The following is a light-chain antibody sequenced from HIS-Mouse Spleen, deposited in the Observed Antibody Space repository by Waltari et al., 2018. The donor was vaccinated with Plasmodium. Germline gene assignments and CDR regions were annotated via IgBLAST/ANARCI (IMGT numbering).Light chain of an antibody. CDR1: SDLHFGSYN. CDR2: YYSDSDT. Sequence: QPVLTQPPSSSASPGESARLTCTFPSDLHFGSYNLYQYQPKPGSPPRYLLYYYSDSDTCQGSGVPSRFSGSKDASANTGILLISGLQSEDEADYYCMIWPSNASGVFGGGTKLTVL. V-gene: IGLV5-37*01. J-gene: IGLJ3*02. CDR3: MIWPSNASGV.